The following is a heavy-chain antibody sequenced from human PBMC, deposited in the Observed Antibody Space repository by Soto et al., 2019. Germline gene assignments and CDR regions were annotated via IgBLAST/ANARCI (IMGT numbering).Heavy chain of an antibody. CDR2: IYYSGST. CDR3: ARETYYYDSNDYYYGMDV. CDR1: GGSISSGGYY. J-gene: IGHJ6*02. Sequence: KPSETLSLTCTVSGGSISSGGYYWSWIRQHPGKGLEWIGYIYYSGSTYYNPSLKSRVTISVDTSKNQFSLKLSSVTAADTAVYYCARETYYYDSNDYYYGMDVWGQGTTVTGAS. D-gene: IGHD3-22*01. V-gene: IGHV4-31*03.